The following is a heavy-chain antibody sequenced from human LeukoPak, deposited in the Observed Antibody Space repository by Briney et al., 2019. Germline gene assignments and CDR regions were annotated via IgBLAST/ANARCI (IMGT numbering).Heavy chain of an antibody. J-gene: IGHJ6*01. V-gene: IGHV3-48*03. D-gene: IGHD3-10*02. CDR2: ISSSCSTI. CDR3: AELGIPMIGCV. Sequence: GGSLRLSCAASGFTFSSYEMNWVRQAPGKGLEGVSYISSSCSTIYYADSVKGRFTISRENGKNSLYLQMNSLRAEDTAVYYCAELGIPMIGCVWGKGTTVSISS. CDR1: GFTFSSYE.